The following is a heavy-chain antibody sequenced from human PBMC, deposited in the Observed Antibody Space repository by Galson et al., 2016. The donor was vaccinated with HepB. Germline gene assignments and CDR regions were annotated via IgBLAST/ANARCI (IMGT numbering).Heavy chain of an antibody. Sequence: SETLSLTCAVYGESFSNYYWTWIRQPPGEGLEWIGEIDHRGSTNYNPSLKSRVTISVDTSQNQFSLKLSSVAAADTAVYYCARAKIFGVVIIYYYYALDVWGQGTMVIVSS. V-gene: IGHV4-34*01. CDR2: IDHRGST. J-gene: IGHJ6*02. CDR1: GESFSNYY. D-gene: IGHD3-3*01. CDR3: ARAKIFGVVIIYYYYALDV.